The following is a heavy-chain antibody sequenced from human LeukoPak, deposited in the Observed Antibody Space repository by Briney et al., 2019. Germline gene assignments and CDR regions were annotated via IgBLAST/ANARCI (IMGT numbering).Heavy chain of an antibody. V-gene: IGHV1-24*01. CDR3: ATQARSYFYY. CDR2: FDPEDGET. CDR1: GYTLTQLA. J-gene: IGHJ4*02. Sequence: ASVKVSCKVSGYTLTQLAIHWVRQAPGKGLEWMGGFDPEDGETVYAQKFQDRVTMTEDTSTDTASMELTSLASEDTAVYYCATQARSYFYYWGQGTLVTVSS.